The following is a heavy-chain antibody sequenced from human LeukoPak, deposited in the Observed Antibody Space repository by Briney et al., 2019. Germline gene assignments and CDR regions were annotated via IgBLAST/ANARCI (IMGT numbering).Heavy chain of an antibody. CDR2: INSDGSSP. V-gene: IGHV3-74*01. D-gene: IGHD3-10*02. J-gene: IGHJ6*04. CDR3: AELGITMIGGV. CDR1: GFTFSSYW. Sequence: GGSLRLSCAASGFTFSSYWMSWVRQAPGKGLVWVSRINSDGSSPAYADSVRGRFTISRDNAKNTLYLQMNSLRAEDTAVYYCAELGITMIGGVWGKGTTVTISS.